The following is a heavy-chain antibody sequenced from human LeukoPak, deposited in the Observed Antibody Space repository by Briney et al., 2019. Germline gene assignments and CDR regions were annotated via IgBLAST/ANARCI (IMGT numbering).Heavy chain of an antibody. CDR2: IKQDGSEK. Sequence: GGSLRLYCAASGFTFGDYWMNWVRLPPGQGLEWVANIKQDGSEKNYVDSVKGRFTISRDNAKNSLYLQMNSLRAEDTAVFYCAGAAREYNWYFDLWGRGTLVTVSS. J-gene: IGHJ2*01. D-gene: IGHD2/OR15-2a*01. CDR3: AGAAREYNWYFDL. V-gene: IGHV3-7*01. CDR1: GFTFGDYW.